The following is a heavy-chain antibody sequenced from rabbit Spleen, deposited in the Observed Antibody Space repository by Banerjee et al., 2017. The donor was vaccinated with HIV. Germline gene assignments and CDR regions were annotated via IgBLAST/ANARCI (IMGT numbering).Heavy chain of an antibody. J-gene: IGHJ4*01. CDR1: GFSFSSSYY. D-gene: IGHD6-1*01. Sequence: QQQLVESGGGLVQPEGSLTLTCTASGFSFSSSYYMCWVRQAPGKGLEWIGCIYTGSGSTYYASWAKGRFTITRSTSLNTVTLQMTSLTAADTATYFCARGDGSNGYVLWGPGTLVTVS. CDR2: IYTGSGST. V-gene: IGHV1S47*01. CDR3: ARGDGSNGYVL.